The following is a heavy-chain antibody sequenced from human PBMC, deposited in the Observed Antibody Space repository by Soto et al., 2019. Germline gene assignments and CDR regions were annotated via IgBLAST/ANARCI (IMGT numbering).Heavy chain of an antibody. V-gene: IGHV1-3*01. D-gene: IGHD5-12*01. CDR3: ASPIVAFY. J-gene: IGHJ4*02. CDR1: GYTFTSYA. Sequence: ASVKVSCKASGYTFTSYAIHWVRQAPGQRLEWMGWINAGNGNTKYSQKFQGRVIITRDTSAGTAYMELRSLRSEDTAVYYCASPIVAFYWGQGTLVTVSS. CDR2: INAGNGNT.